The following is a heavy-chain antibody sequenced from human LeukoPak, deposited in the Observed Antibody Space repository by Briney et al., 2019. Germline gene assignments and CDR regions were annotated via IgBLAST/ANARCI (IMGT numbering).Heavy chain of an antibody. CDR1: GYTFTSYG. Sequence: ASVKVSCKASGYTFTSYGISWVRQAPGQGLEWMGWISAYNGNTNYAQKLQGRVTMTTDISTSTAYMELRSLRSDDTAVYYCASSGISHDYYGMDVWGQGTTVTVSS. CDR2: ISAYNGNT. J-gene: IGHJ6*02. D-gene: IGHD4-23*01. CDR3: ASSGISHDYYGMDV. V-gene: IGHV1-18*01.